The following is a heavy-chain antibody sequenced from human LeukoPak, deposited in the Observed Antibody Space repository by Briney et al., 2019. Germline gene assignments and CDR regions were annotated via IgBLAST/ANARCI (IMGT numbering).Heavy chain of an antibody. CDR3: ARGGMDAFDI. Sequence: GGSLRLSCAASGFTFSSYWMNWVRQAPRKGLEWVANIKQDGSEKYYVDSVKGRFTISRDNAKNSLHLQMNSLRAEDTAVYYCARGGMDAFDIWGQGTMVTASS. CDR2: IKQDGSEK. J-gene: IGHJ3*02. CDR1: GFTFSSYW. V-gene: IGHV3-7*01.